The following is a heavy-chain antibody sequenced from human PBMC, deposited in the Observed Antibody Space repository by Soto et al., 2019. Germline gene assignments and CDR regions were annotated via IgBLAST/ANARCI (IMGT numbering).Heavy chain of an antibody. CDR3: ARSAYTDLYWYFDL. CDR2: IYYSRST. J-gene: IGHJ2*01. V-gene: IGHV4-59*08. D-gene: IGHD4-4*01. Sequence: QVQLQESGPGLVKPSETLSLTCSVSGASISDDHWSWIRQPPGKGLEWIGYIYYSRSTDYNPSLKSRVSMSVDTSKNQFSLKLTSVTAADTAVYYCARSAYTDLYWYFDLWGRGTLVTVSS. CDR1: GASISDDH.